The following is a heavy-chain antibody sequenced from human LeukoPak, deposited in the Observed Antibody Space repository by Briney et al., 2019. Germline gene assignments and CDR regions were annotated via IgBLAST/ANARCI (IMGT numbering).Heavy chain of an antibody. Sequence: TGGSLRLSGAASGFTFSTFWMSWVRQAPGKGLEWVANIKVDGSEKYYVDSMKGRFTVSRDNAKNSLYLQMDSLRAEDTAVYYCARGGTFVSDYWGQGTLVTVSS. D-gene: IGHD1-1*01. CDR2: IKVDGSEK. J-gene: IGHJ4*02. CDR1: GFTFSTFW. V-gene: IGHV3-7*01. CDR3: ARGGTFVSDY.